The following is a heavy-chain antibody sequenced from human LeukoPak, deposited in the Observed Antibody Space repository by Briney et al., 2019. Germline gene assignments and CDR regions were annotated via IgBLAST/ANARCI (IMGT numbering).Heavy chain of an antibody. CDR3: ARGVYDSSGYRFDY. Sequence: SETLSLTCNVSGGSISSHYWSWIREPPGKGLEWIGNIHYSGSTNYNSSFKSRVTISVDSSKNQFSLKLSSVTAADTAVYYCARGVYDSSGYRFDYWGQGTLVTVSS. V-gene: IGHV4-59*11. D-gene: IGHD3-22*01. CDR1: GGSISSHY. CDR2: IHYSGST. J-gene: IGHJ4*02.